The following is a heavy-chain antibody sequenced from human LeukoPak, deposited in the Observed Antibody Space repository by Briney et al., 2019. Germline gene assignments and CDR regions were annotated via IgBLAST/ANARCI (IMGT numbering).Heavy chain of an antibody. V-gene: IGHV1-69*05. CDR3: ARDRLDFIHPFDY. J-gene: IGHJ4*02. CDR2: IIPIFGTA. CDR1: GGTFSSYA. D-gene: IGHD3-3*01. Sequence: ASVKVSCKASGGTFSSYAISWVRQAPGQGLEWMGGIIPIFGTANYAQKFQGRVTITRDTSASTAYMELSSLRSEDTAVYYCARDRLDFIHPFDYWGQGTLVTVSS.